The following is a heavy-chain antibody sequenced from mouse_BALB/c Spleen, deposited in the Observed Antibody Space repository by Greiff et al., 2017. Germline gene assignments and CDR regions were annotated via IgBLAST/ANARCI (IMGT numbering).Heavy chain of an antibody. V-gene: IGHV5-17*02. D-gene: IGHD2-2*01. CDR3: AVWLRGYFDY. Sequence: EVQLVESGGGLVKPGGSLKLSCAASGFTFSSYAMSWVRQAPEKGLEWVAYISSGSSTIYYADTVKGRFTISRDNPKNTLFLQMTSLRSEDTAMYYCAVWLRGYFDYWGQGTTLTVSS. J-gene: IGHJ2*01. CDR2: ISSGSSTI. CDR1: GFTFSSYA.